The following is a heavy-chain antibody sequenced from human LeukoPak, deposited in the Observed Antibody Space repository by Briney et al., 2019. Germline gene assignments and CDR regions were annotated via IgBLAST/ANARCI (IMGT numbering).Heavy chain of an antibody. J-gene: IGHJ4*02. CDR3: ANRATNTGSYYIFDS. Sequence: GGSLRLSCAASGFTFSSFAMSWVRQAPGMGLEGVTAISGSGTTFYADSVMGRFTISRDNSKNTVYLQLSSLRAGDTAIYFCANRATNTGSYYIFDSWGQGTLVTVSS. CDR2: ISGSGTT. V-gene: IGHV3-23*01. CDR1: GFTFSSFA. D-gene: IGHD1-26*01.